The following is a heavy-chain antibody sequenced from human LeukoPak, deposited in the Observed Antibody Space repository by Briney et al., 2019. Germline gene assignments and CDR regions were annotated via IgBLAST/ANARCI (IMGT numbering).Heavy chain of an antibody. Sequence: PSETLSLTCTVSGGSIGSYYWSWIRQPPGKGLEWIGYIYYSGSTNYNPSLKSRVTISVDTSKNQFSLKLSSVTAADTAVYYCARARLAAAGTPWFDPWGQGTLVTVSS. CDR3: ARARLAAAGTPWFDP. D-gene: IGHD6-13*01. CDR2: IYYSGST. J-gene: IGHJ5*02. CDR1: GGSIGSYY. V-gene: IGHV4-59*01.